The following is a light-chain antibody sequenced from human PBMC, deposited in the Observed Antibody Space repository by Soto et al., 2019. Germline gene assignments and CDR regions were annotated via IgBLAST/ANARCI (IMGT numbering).Light chain of an antibody. CDR1: SSDVGAYNY. CDR2: DVS. V-gene: IGLV2-14*01. CDR3: SSYTTTSTPGSV. J-gene: IGLJ1*01. Sequence: QSVLTQPASVSGSPGQSITISCTGTSSDVGAYNYVSWYQQHPGKAPKLIIYDVSNRPSGVSNRFSGSKSGNTASLTISGLQAEDEADFYCSSYTTTSTPGSVFGNGTKVTVL.